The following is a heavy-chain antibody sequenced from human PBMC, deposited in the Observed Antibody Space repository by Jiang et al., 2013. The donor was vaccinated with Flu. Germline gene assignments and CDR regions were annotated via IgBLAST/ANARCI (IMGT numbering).Heavy chain of an antibody. CDR2: ISASGGST. CDR3: AKDRERGYGDYTFEY. V-gene: IGHV3-23*01. Sequence: VQLLESGGGLVQPGGSLRLSCAASGFTFSSYAMSWVRQAPGKGLEWVSGISASGGSTYNAESVKGRFTISRDNSKNTLYLQMNGLRAEDTAVYYCAKDRERGYGDYTFEYWGQGTLVTVSS. D-gene: IGHD4-17*01. CDR1: GFTFSSYA. J-gene: IGHJ4*02.